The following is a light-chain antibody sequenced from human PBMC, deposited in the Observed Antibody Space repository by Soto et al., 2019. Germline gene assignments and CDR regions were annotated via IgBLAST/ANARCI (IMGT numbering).Light chain of an antibody. CDR2: DAT. Sequence: EIVLTHSPGTLSLSPGERATLSCRASLTISDNYLAWYQQKAGQAPRLVMYDATSRATGIPDRFSATGSGTDFTLTISRLEPEDFAVYYCQQYGSSPLTFGGGTKVDIK. CDR1: LTISDNY. V-gene: IGKV3-20*01. CDR3: QQYGSSPLT. J-gene: IGKJ4*01.